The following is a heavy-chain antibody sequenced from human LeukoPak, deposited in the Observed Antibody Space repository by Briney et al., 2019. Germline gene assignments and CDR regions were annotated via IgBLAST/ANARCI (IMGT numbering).Heavy chain of an antibody. D-gene: IGHD3-10*01. CDR3: ARDMIIMVRGVPYGVDV. Sequence: GASVKVSCKASGYTFTSYYMHWVRQAPGEGLEWMGRINPNSGGTNYAQKFQGRVTMTRDTSISTAYMELNRLSSDDTAVYYCARDMIIMVRGVPYGVDVWGQGTPVTVSS. CDR1: GYTFTSYY. V-gene: IGHV1-2*06. CDR2: INPNSGGT. J-gene: IGHJ6*02.